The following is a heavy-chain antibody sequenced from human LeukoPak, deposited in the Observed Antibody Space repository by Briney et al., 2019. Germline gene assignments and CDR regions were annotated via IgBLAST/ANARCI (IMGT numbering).Heavy chain of an antibody. J-gene: IGHJ6*02. CDR2: INPNIGNT. CDR3: ASSFGAAGLYYYYGMDV. D-gene: IGHD6-13*01. V-gene: IGHV1-8*01. CDR1: GYTLTSYV. Sequence: ASLKVSCKASGYTLTSYVVYSVRQATGQGLEWVGWINPNIGNTDYAQQSQGRVTMTRNPSISTAYMELSSLRSAATAVYYCASSFGAAGLYYYYGMDVWGQGTTVTVSS.